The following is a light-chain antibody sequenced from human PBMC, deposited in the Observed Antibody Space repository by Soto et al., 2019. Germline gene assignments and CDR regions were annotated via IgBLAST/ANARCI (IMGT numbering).Light chain of an antibody. J-gene: IGKJ1*01. CDR3: QQYSNSPRT. Sequence: EIVLTQSPGTLSLSPGERATLSCRASQSVSSNFLAWYQQKLGQAPRLLIYGASSRATGIPDRFSGSGSGTDFTLTITRLEPEDFAVYYCQQYSNSPRTFGQGTKVEIK. CDR1: QSVSSNF. V-gene: IGKV3-20*01. CDR2: GAS.